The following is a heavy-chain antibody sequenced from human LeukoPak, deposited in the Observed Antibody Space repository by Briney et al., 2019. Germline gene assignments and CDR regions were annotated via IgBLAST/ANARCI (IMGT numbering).Heavy chain of an antibody. D-gene: IGHD3-10*01. CDR1: GYSISSGYY. Sequence: SETLSLTCTVSGYSISSGYYWGWIRQPPGKGLEWIGSIYHSGSTYYNPSLKSRVTISVDTSKNQFSLKLSSVTAADTAVYYCANLYGYRFGADYWGRGTLVTVSS. CDR3: ANLYGYRFGADY. CDR2: IYHSGST. V-gene: IGHV4-38-2*02. J-gene: IGHJ4*02.